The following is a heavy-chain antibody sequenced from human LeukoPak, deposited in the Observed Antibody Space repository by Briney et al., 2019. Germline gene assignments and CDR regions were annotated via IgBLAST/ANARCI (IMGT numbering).Heavy chain of an antibody. D-gene: IGHD3-22*01. Sequence: GGSLRLSCAASGFTFSSYSMSWVRQAPEMGLEWVSAISASGINTYYADSVKGRFTISRDNSKNTLYLQMNSLRAEDTAVYYCVKLRGGNSGYLGYWGQGTLVTVSS. V-gene: IGHV3-23*01. J-gene: IGHJ4*02. CDR3: VKLRGGNSGYLGY. CDR2: ISASGINT. CDR1: GFTFSSYS.